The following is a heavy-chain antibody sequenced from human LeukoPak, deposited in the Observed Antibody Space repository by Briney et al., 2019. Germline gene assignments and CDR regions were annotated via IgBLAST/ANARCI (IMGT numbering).Heavy chain of an antibody. D-gene: IGHD1-26*01. CDR3: ARDPYSGSYGDSYYYYMDV. V-gene: IGHV3-21*01. J-gene: IGHJ6*03. CDR1: GFTFSNYN. Sequence: GGSLRLSCAASGFTFSNYNMNWVRQAPGKGLEWVSSITSSSTYIYYADSVKGRFTISRDNAKNSLYLQMNSLRAEDTAIYYCARDPYSGSYGDSYYYYMDVWGKGTTVTISS. CDR2: ITSSSTYI.